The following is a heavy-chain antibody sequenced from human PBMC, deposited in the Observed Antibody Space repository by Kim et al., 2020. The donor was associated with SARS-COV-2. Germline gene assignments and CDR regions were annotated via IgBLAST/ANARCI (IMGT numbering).Heavy chain of an antibody. D-gene: IGHD1-20*01. V-gene: IGHV4-4*07. J-gene: IGHJ4*02. CDR3: VRAPVTVSPSTDYHFDY. Sequence: SETLSLTCTVSGVSMSDYFWNWIRQPAGGGLEWIGRIYTSGHIDYKPSLESRVTMSIATSRRQFFLKLTSVTAADTAVYFCVRAPVTVSPSTDYHFDYWGQGSLVTVSS. CDR2: IYTSGHI. CDR1: GVSMSDYF.